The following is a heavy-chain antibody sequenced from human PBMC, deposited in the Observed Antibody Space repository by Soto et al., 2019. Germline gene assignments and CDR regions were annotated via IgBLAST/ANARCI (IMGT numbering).Heavy chain of an antibody. CDR2: INPNSGGT. V-gene: IGHV1-2*04. J-gene: IGHJ6*02. CDR3: ARVMMDNAMNYSGMAV. CDR1: GYTYTSYG. Sequence: ASVKLSCTASGYTYTSYGISWVRQAPGQGLEWMGWINPNSGGTNYAQKFQGWVTMTRDTSISTAYMELSRLRSDDTAVYYCARVMMDNAMNYSGMAVWGQGSTVTVSS. D-gene: IGHD5-18*01.